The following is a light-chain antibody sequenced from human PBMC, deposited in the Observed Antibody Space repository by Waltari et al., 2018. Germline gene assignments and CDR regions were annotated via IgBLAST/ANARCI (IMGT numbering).Light chain of an antibody. CDR1: QGISSY. Sequence: IQLTKSPSYLSASVGDRVSNTCRASQGISSYLAWYQQKAGRAPKLLIYGGSTLPNGVPSRFSGSGFGTDFTLTISSLQPEDFATYYCLQVNSYPFTFGPGTTVDIK. CDR3: LQVNSYPFT. V-gene: IGKV1-9*01. J-gene: IGKJ3*01. CDR2: GGS.